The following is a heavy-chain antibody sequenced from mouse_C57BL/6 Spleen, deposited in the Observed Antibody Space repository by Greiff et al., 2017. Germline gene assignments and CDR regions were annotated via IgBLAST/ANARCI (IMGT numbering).Heavy chain of an antibody. CDR3: ARRGYYGNFAWFAY. J-gene: IGHJ3*01. CDR2: IYPGDGDT. Sequence: VKLMESGAELVKPGASVKISCKASGYAFSSYWMNWVKQRPGKGLEWIGQIYPGDGDTNYNGKFKGKATLTADKSSSTAYMQLSSLTSEDSAVYFCARRGYYGNFAWFAYWGQGTLVTVSA. CDR1: GYAFSSYW. D-gene: IGHD2-1*01. V-gene: IGHV1-80*01.